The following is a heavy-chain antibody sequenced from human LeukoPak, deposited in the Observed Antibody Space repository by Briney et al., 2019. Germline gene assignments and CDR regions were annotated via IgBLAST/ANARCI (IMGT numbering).Heavy chain of an antibody. CDR1: GYTFTDYF. V-gene: IGHV1-2*02. CDR2: INPNSGDT. CDR3: ARDRATYGPEYDD. D-gene: IGHD3-10*01. J-gene: IGHJ4*02. Sequence: ASVKVSCKASGYTFTDYFIHWVRQAPGQGLEWMAWINPNSGDTNCAQKFQGRVTMTRDTSITTAYMEVNSLRSDDTAVYYCARDRATYGPEYDDWGQGTLVTVSS.